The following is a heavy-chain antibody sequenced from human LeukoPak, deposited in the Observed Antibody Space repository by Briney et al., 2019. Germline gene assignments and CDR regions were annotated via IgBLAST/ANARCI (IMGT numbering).Heavy chain of an antibody. CDR3: ARGPGLERFDY. V-gene: IGHV1-69*05. Sequence: SVKVSCKASGGTFSSYAISWVRQAPGQGLEWMGGIIPIFATAIYAQKFQGRVTITTDESTSTAYMELSSLRSEDTAVYYCARGPGLERFDYWGQGTLVTVSS. CDR2: IIPIFATA. CDR1: GGTFSSYA. J-gene: IGHJ4*02. D-gene: IGHD1-1*01.